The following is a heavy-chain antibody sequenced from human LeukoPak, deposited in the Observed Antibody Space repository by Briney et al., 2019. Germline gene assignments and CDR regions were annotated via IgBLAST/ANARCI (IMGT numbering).Heavy chain of an antibody. CDR3: ASLGYSYGYDYFDY. CDR2: INPNSGGT. Sequence: GASVKVSCKASGYTFTGYYMHWVRQAPGQGLEWMGRINPNSGGTNYAQKFQGRVTMTRDTSISTAYMELSRLRSDDTAVYYCASLGYSYGYDYFDYWGQGTLDTVSS. V-gene: IGHV1-2*06. D-gene: IGHD5-18*01. J-gene: IGHJ4*02. CDR1: GYTFTGYY.